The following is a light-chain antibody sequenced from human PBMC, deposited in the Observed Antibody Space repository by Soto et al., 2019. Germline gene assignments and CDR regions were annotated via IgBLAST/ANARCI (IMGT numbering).Light chain of an antibody. V-gene: IGLV1-47*01. CDR2: RNN. J-gene: IGLJ1*01. Sequence: QSVLTQPPSASGTPGQRVTISCSGSSSNIGVNYVYWYLQLPGTAPKLLIYRNNQRPSGVSDRFSGSKSGTSASLAIRGLRSEDEADYYCAAWDDSLDGPVFGNGTKVTVL. CDR1: SSNIGVNY. CDR3: AAWDDSLDGPV.